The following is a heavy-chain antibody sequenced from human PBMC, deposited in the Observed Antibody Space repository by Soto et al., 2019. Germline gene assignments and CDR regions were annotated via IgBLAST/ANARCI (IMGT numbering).Heavy chain of an antibody. CDR1: GGSISTSRSY. CDR3: ARQPTTGDTDLWFDP. CDR2: IFYSGST. J-gene: IGHJ5*02. Sequence: LSLTFNVSGGSISTSRSYWAWIRQPPGKGLEWLANIFYSGSTYYNPSLASRVTVSVDTSKNEFSLKLRSVTAADTAVYYCARQPTTGDTDLWFDPWGQGTLVTVSS. V-gene: IGHV4-39*01. D-gene: IGHD2-21*01.